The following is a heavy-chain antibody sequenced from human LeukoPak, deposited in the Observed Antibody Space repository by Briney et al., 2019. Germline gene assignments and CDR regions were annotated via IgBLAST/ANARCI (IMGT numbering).Heavy chain of an antibody. Sequence: GGSLRLSCAASGFTFRNYVIHWVRQAPGKGLEWVAVTSSDLNVKLYADSVKGRFTIYRDNSRSTLYLQMNSLRPEDTAIYYCAREGYYGSGSPPSLYFDYWGQGTLVTVSS. V-gene: IGHV3-30-3*01. CDR3: AREGYYGSGSPPSLYFDY. J-gene: IGHJ4*02. D-gene: IGHD3-10*01. CDR1: GFTFRNYV. CDR2: TSSDLNVK.